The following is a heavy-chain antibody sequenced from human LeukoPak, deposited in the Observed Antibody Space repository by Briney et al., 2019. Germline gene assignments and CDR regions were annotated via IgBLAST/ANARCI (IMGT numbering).Heavy chain of an antibody. J-gene: IGHJ4*02. CDR1: GFTFTSHD. Sequence: GASVKVSCKASGFTFTSHDFNWVRQATGQGLEWMGRINPNSGGTNYAQKFQGRVTMTRDTSISTAYMELSRLRSDDTAVYYCARGSYSGSYERIELDYWGQGTLVTVSS. CDR3: ARGSYSGSYERIELDY. D-gene: IGHD1-26*01. V-gene: IGHV1-2*06. CDR2: INPNSGGT.